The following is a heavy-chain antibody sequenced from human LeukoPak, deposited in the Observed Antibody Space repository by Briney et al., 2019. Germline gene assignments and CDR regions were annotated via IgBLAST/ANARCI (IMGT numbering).Heavy chain of an antibody. CDR3: ARVQGPTVTTPVNYWYFDL. CDR2: IYHTGST. D-gene: IGHD4-17*01. Sequence: SETLSLTCTVSGDSISSGDYYWSWIRQPPGKGLEWIGYIYHTGSTYYNPSLKSRVAVSVDRSKNQFSLKLTSVAAADTAVYYCARVQGPTVTTPVNYWYFDLWGRGTLVTVSS. V-gene: IGHV4-30-2*01. CDR1: GDSISSGDYY. J-gene: IGHJ2*01.